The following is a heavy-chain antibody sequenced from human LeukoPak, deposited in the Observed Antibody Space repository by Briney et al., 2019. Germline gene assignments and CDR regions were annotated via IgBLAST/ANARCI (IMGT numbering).Heavy chain of an antibody. Sequence: ASVKVSCKASGYTFTSYDINWVRQATGQGLEWMGWMNPNSGNTGYAQKFQGRVTMTRNTSISTAYMELSSLRSEDTAVYYCARVAYGSGSYYNEYYYYYYMDVWGKGTTVTISS. CDR3: ARVAYGSGSYYNEYYYYYYMDV. D-gene: IGHD3-10*01. V-gene: IGHV1-8*01. CDR1: GYTFTSYD. CDR2: MNPNSGNT. J-gene: IGHJ6*03.